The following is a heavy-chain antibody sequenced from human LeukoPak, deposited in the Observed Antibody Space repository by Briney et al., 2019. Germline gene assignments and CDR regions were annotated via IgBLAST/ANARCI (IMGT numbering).Heavy chain of an antibody. CDR3: ARDYMTKIVVVPAEPGWFDP. V-gene: IGHV1-69*13. J-gene: IGHJ5*02. Sequence: SVKVSCKASGGTFSSYAISWVRQAPGQGLEWMGGIIPIFGTANYAQKFQGRVTITADESTSTAYMELSSLRSEDTAVYYCARDYMTKIVVVPAEPGWFDPWGQGTPVTVSS. D-gene: IGHD2-2*01. CDR1: GGTFSSYA. CDR2: IIPIFGTA.